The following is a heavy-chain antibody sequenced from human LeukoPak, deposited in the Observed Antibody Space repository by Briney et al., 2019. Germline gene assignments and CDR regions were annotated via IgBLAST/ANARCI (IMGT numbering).Heavy chain of an antibody. J-gene: IGHJ4*02. V-gene: IGHV3-23*01. CDR3: TTWVGAHFDF. CDR1: GFTFSNYA. D-gene: IGHD1-26*01. CDR2: IDGPTFRT. Sequence: GGSLRHSCAGSGFTFSNYAMHWVRQAPGKGLEWVSTIDGPTFRTHYADSVMGRFTISRDNSKNTLYLQMNSLRAEDTAVYFCTTWVGAHFDFWGQGTLVTVSS.